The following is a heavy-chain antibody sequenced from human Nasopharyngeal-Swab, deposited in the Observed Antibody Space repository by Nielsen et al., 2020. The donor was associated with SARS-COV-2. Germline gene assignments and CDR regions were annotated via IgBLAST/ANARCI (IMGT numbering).Heavy chain of an antibody. J-gene: IGHJ1*01. V-gene: IGHV3-30*01. CDR2: MSDDGFNT. D-gene: IGHD2-21*01. Sequence: GESLKISCAASGFTFRNYAMHWVRQAPGKGLQWVAVMSDDGFNTFYAGSVKGRFTVSRDNSKNTFYLQMKSLAVEDTAVYYCARATLSISDWSIGEYSDKWGQGILVTATS. CDR1: GFTFRNYA. CDR3: ARATLSISDWSIGEYSDK.